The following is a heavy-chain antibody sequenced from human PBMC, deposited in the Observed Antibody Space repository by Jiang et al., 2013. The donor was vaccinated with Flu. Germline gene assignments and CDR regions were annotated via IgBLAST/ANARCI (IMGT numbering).Heavy chain of an antibody. CDR2: INAGNGNT. D-gene: IGHD3-10*01. V-gene: IGHV1-3*01. CDR3: ARVVPGPYGSGSYSDY. J-gene: IGHJ4*02. Sequence: WMGWINAGNGNTKYSQKFQGRVTITRDTSASTAYMELSSLRSEDTAVYYCARVVPGPYGSGSYSDYWGQGTLVTVSS.